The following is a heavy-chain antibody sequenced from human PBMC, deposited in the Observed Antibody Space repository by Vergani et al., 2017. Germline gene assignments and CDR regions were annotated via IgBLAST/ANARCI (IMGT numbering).Heavy chain of an antibody. CDR1: GGTFSSYA. D-gene: IGHD6-6*01. J-gene: IGHJ2*01. Sequence: QVQLVQSGAEVTKPGSSVKVSCKASGGTFSSYAISWVRQAPGQGLEWMGGIIPIFGTANYAQKFQGRVTITADESTSTDYIELSSLGSEDTAVYYCARDANSSSRWGGQPGYFDLWGRGTLVTVSS. CDR3: ARDANSSSRWGGQPGYFDL. V-gene: IGHV1-69*01. CDR2: IIPIFGTA.